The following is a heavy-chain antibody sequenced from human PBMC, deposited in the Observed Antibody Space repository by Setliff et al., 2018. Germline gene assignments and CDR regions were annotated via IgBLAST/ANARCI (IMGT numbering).Heavy chain of an antibody. CDR1: GYTFSSHY. D-gene: IGHD3-10*01. V-gene: IGHV1-8*01. Sequence: ASVKVSCKASGYTFSSHYIHWVRQAPGQGLEWMGWMNLNSGNTGYAQKFQGRVTMTRNTSISTAYMELSSLRSEDTAVYYCARPGRGSGRLPYYWGQGTLVTVSS. CDR2: MNLNSGNT. J-gene: IGHJ4*02. CDR3: ARPGRGSGRLPYY.